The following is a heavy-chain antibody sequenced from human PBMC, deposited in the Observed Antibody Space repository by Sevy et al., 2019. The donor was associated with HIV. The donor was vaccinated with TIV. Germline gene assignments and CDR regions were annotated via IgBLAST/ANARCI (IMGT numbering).Heavy chain of an antibody. CDR2: IAAYNGNT. J-gene: IGHJ4*02. CDR3: ARGQAPYIEPSSFDY. CDR1: GYPFTIFY. V-gene: IGHV1-18*01. Sequence: ASVKVSCKASGYPFTIFYINWMRQAPGQGLEWMGWIAAYNGNTNYAHKLQDRLTMTTDTSTTTAYMELRSLTSDDTALYYCARGQAPYIEPSSFDYWAQGTLVTVSS. D-gene: IGHD2-15*01.